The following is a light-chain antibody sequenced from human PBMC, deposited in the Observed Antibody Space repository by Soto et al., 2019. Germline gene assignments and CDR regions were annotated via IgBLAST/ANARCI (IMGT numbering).Light chain of an antibody. CDR3: QQYYSYSPT. V-gene: IGKV1-9*01. Sequence: GESVTITCRASQVISTSLAWYQVKPGKAPKLLIYAASTLQSGVPSRFSGSGSGTEFALTISSLQPDDIATYHCQQYYSYSPTFGQGTKVDI. CDR1: QVISTS. J-gene: IGKJ1*01. CDR2: AAS.